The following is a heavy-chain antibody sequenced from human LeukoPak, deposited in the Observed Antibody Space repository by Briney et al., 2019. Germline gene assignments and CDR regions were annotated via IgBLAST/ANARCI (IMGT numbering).Heavy chain of an antibody. CDR2: INHSGST. J-gene: IGHJ4*02. Sequence: SETLSLTCTVSGGSVRRGNYYWTWIRQSPGKGLEWIGEINHSGSTTYNPSLKSRVTISVDMAKNQFSLKLTSVTAADTAVYYCATTGRGFYIDYWGQGTLVTVSS. D-gene: IGHD3-22*01. CDR1: GGSVRRGNYY. CDR3: ATTGRGFYIDY. V-gene: IGHV4-61*01.